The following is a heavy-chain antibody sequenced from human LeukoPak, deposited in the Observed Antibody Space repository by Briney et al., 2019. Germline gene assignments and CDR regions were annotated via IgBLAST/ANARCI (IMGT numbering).Heavy chain of an antibody. D-gene: IGHD3-22*01. CDR2: IFHSGGS. CDR1: GGSISSPNYY. V-gene: IGHV4-31*03. Sequence: SETLSLTCTVSGGSISSPNYYWNWIRQYPGRGLEWIGYIFHSGGSYYSPSLEGRVSMSVDTSKNQFSLTLTSVTAADTAVYYCTRDASLYTYDSSFYFFDSWGPGILVTVSS. CDR3: TRDASLYTYDSSFYFFDS. J-gene: IGHJ4*02.